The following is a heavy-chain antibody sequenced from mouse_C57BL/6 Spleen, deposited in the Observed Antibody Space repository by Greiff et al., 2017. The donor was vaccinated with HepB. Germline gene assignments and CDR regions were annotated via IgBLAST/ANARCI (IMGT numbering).Heavy chain of an antibody. J-gene: IGHJ2*01. Sequence: QVQLQQSGAELVRPGASVTLSCKASGYTFTDYEMHWVKQTPVHGLEWIGAIDPETGGTAYNQKFKGKAILTADKSSSTAYMELRSLTSEDSAVYYCTRPHYYCSSSFDYWGQGTTLTVSS. CDR3: TRPHYYCSSSFDY. V-gene: IGHV1-15*01. CDR2: IDPETGGT. D-gene: IGHD1-1*01. CDR1: GYTFTDYE.